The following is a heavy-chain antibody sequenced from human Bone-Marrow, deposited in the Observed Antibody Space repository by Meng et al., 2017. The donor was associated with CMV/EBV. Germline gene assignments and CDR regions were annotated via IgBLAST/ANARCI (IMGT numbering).Heavy chain of an antibody. CDR1: GGSISSYY. Sequence: SETLSLTCTVSGGSISSYYWSWIRQPPGKGLEWIGYIYYSGSTNYNPSLKSRVTISVDTSKNQFSLKLSSVTAADTAVYYCASSHFWSGYYLDYWGQGTLVTVSS. CDR2: IYYSGST. J-gene: IGHJ4*02. CDR3: ASSHFWSGYYLDY. V-gene: IGHV4-59*01. D-gene: IGHD3-3*02.